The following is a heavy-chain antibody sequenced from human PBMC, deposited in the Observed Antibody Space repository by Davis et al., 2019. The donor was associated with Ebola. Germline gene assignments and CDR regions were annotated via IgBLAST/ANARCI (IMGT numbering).Heavy chain of an antibody. CDR2: IYSSGST. CDR1: GGSISSYY. D-gene: IGHD1-20*01. Sequence: SETLSLTCTVSGGSISSYYWSWIRQPPGKGLEWIGYIYSSGSTNYNPSLKSRVTISVDTSKNQFSLKLSSVTAADTAVYYCARGITGTRYYYYYYYMDVWGKGTTVTVSS. J-gene: IGHJ6*03. CDR3: ARGITGTRYYYYYYYMDV. V-gene: IGHV4-59*12.